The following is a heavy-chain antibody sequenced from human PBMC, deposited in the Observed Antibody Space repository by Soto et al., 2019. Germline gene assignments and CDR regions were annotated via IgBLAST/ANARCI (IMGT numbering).Heavy chain of an antibody. Sequence: QVQLVESGGAWVKPGGSLSLSCAASGFPFSDYYMSWIRQAPGKGLEWVSSIGSSSSYTNYADSVKGRFTISRDNAKNSLYLQMNSLRAEDTAVYYCARRRPTGYYNYWGQGTLVTVSA. J-gene: IGHJ4*02. CDR3: ARRRPTGYYNY. V-gene: IGHV3-11*05. CDR1: GFPFSDYY. D-gene: IGHD3-9*01. CDR2: IGSSSSYT.